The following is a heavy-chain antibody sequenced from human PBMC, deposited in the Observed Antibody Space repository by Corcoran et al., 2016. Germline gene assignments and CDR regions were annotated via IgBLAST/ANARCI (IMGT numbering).Heavy chain of an antibody. CDR1: GGSFSGYY. D-gene: IGHD3-10*01. Sequence: QVQLQQWGAGLLKPSETLSLTCAVYGGSFSGYYWSWIRQPPGKGLEWIGEINHSGSTNYNPSLKSRVTISVDTSKNQFSLKLSSVTAAATAVYYCARGNYYYGSGSYYYFDPWGQGTLVTVSS. J-gene: IGHJ5*02. CDR3: ARGNYYYGSGSYYYFDP. CDR2: INHSGST. V-gene: IGHV4-34*01.